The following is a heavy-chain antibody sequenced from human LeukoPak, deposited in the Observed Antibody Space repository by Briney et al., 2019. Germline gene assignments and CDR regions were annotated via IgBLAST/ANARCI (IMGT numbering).Heavy chain of an antibody. CDR2: INHSGST. V-gene: IGHV4-34*01. Sequence: SETLSLTCAVYGGSFSGYYWSWIRQPPGKGLEWIGEINHSGSTNYNPSLKSRVTISVDTSKNQFSLKLSSVTAADTAVYYCARRRYIYIAVAGTYYFDYWGQGTLVTVSS. CDR1: GGSFSGYY. CDR3: ARRRYIYIAVAGTYYFDY. J-gene: IGHJ4*02. D-gene: IGHD6-19*01.